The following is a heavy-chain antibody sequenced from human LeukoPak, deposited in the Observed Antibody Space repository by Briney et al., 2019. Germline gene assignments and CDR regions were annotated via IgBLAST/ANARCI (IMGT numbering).Heavy chain of an antibody. CDR1: RFTFNTSG. V-gene: IGHV3-30*18. D-gene: IGHD1-20*01. J-gene: IGHJ4*02. Sequence: GGSLRHPYAAPRFTFNTSGMHRVRQAPATVLARAAILSSDGSNKYYADSVKGRFTISRDNSKNTLYLQMNSLRVEDSAVYYCAKTGNYNWNGFDYWGQGTLVTVSS. CDR2: LSSDGSNK. CDR3: AKTGNYNWNGFDY.